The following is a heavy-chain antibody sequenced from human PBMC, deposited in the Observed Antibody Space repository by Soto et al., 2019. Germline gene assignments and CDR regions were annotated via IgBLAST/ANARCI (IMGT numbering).Heavy chain of an antibody. CDR2: INAGNGNT. V-gene: IGHV1-3*01. CDR1: GYTLTSYA. CDR3: ARGLELYCYDY. D-gene: IGHD1-7*01. Sequence: ASVKVSCKASGYTLTSYAMHWVRQAPGQRLEWMGWINAGNGNTKYSQKFQGRVTITRDTSASTSYMELSSLRSEDTAVYYCARGLELYCYDYWGQGTLVTVSS. J-gene: IGHJ4*02.